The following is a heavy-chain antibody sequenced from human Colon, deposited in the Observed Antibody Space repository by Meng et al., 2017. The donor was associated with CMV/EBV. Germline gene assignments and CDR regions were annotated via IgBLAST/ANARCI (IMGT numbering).Heavy chain of an antibody. CDR2: IYPGDSDT. J-gene: IGHJ4*02. CDR1: GYRLTTYW. D-gene: IGHD5-18*01. Sequence: RGSGYRLTTYWIAWVRQMPGKGLESMGIIYPGDSDTRYSPSFQGQVTISVDKSISTAYLQWSSLKASDTAMYYCARQMDTGLGHDYWGQGTLVTVSS. CDR3: ARQMDTGLGHDY. V-gene: IGHV5-51*01.